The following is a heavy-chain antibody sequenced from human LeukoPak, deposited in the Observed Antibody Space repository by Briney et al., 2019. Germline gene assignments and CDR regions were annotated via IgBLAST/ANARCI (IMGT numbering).Heavy chain of an antibody. CDR2: ISYDGSNK. Sequence: PGRSLRLSCAASRFTFSSYAMHGVRQAPGKGLEWVAVISYDGSNKYYADSVKGRFTISRDNSKNTLYLQMNSLRAEDTAVYYCARDQVVITVPFDYWGQGTLVTVSS. J-gene: IGHJ4*02. CDR1: RFTFSSYA. D-gene: IGHD3-22*01. CDR3: ARDQVVITVPFDY. V-gene: IGHV3-30-3*01.